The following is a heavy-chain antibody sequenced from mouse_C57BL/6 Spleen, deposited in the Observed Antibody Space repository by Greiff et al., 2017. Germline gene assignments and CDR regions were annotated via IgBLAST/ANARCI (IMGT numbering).Heavy chain of an antibody. CDR2: IYPRSGNT. D-gene: IGHD2-3*01. CDR1: GYTFTSYG. J-gene: IGHJ2*01. V-gene: IGHV1-81*01. Sequence: VQLQESGAELARPGASVKLSCKASGYTFTSYGISWVKQRTGQGLEWIGEIYPRSGNTYYNEKFKGKATLTADKSSSTAYMERRSLTSEDSAVYFCAREGVEDGYFHYWGQGTTLTVSS. CDR3: AREGVEDGYFHY.